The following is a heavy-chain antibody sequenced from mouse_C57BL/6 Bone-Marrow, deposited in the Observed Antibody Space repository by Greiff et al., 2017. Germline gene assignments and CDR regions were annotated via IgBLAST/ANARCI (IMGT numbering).Heavy chain of an antibody. D-gene: IGHD1-1*01. CDR2: ISYDGSN. CDR1: GYSITSGYY. J-gene: IGHJ4*01. V-gene: IGHV3-6*01. Sequence: EVQLQQSGPGLVKPSQSLSLTCSVTGYSITSGYYWNWIRQFPGNKLEWMGYISYDGSNNYNPSLKNRISITRYTSKNQFFLKLNSVTTEDTATYYCARMVYYYGSSYVDYAMDYWGQGTSVTVSS. CDR3: ARMVYYYGSSYVDYAMDY.